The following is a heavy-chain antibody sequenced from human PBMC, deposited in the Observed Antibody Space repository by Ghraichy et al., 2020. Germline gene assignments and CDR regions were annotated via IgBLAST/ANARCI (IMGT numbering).Heavy chain of an antibody. CDR3: ARDRGSSWVDFRSYYYYGMDV. J-gene: IGHJ6*02. CDR2: ISYDGSNK. Sequence: GGSLRLSCAASGFTFSSYAMHWVRQAPGKGLEWVAVISYDGSNKYYADSVKGRFTISRDNSKNTLYLQMNSLRAEDTAVYYCARDRGSSWVDFRSYYYYGMDVWGQGTTVTVSS. D-gene: IGHD6-13*01. CDR1: GFTFSSYA. V-gene: IGHV3-30*04.